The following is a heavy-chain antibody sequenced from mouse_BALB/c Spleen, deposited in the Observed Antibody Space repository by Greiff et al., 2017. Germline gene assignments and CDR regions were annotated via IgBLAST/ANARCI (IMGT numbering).Heavy chain of an antibody. CDR1: GFTFSSYA. J-gene: IGHJ2*01. Sequence: EVQGVESGGGLVKPGGSLKLSCAASGFTFSSYAMSWVRQTPEKRLEWVASISSGGSTYYPDSVKGRFTISRDNARNILYLQMSSLRSEDTAMYYCARGGYDYGFDYWGQGTTLTVSS. CDR3: ARGGYDYGFDY. CDR2: ISSGGST. D-gene: IGHD2-4*01. V-gene: IGHV5-6-5*01.